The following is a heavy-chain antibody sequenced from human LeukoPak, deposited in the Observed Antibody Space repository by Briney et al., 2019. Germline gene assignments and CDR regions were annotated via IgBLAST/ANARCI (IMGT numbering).Heavy chain of an antibody. CDR3: ARFSGNSVWFDP. D-gene: IGHD4-23*01. Sequence: SETLSLTCTVSGDSISSGSYYWSWIRQPAGKGLEWIGRIYTSGSTNYNPSLKSRVTISVDTSKNQFSLKLSSVTAADTAVYYCARFSGNSVWFDPWGQGTLVTVSS. CDR1: GDSISSGSYY. CDR2: IYTSGST. J-gene: IGHJ5*02. V-gene: IGHV4-61*02.